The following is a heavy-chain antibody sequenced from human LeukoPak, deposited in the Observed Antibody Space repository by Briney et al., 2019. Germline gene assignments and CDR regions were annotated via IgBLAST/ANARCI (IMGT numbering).Heavy chain of an antibody. Sequence: SETLSLTCTVSGGSISSYYWSWIRQPPGKGLEWIGYIYYSGSTNYNPSLKSRVTISVDTSKNQFSLKLSSVTAADTAVYYCASHSTVTGWFDPWGQGTLVTVSS. CDR1: GGSISSYY. CDR2: IYYSGST. D-gene: IGHD4-17*01. J-gene: IGHJ5*02. V-gene: IGHV4-59*08. CDR3: ASHSTVTGWFDP.